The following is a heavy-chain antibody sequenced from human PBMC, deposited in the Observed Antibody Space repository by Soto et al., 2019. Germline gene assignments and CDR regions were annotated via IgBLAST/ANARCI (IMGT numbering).Heavy chain of an antibody. J-gene: IGHJ4*02. CDR2: ISDSGGGA. V-gene: IGHV3-23*01. D-gene: IGHD1-26*01. CDR3: AISRGSSSFPKYFDY. CDR1: GFTFSNYA. Sequence: GGSLRLSCAGSGFTFSNYAMNWVRQAPGKGLEWVSGISDSGGGAYYADSVKGRFTISRDNSKNTLFLQMNSLRAEDTAIYYCAISRGSSSFPKYFDYWGQGTLVTVSS.